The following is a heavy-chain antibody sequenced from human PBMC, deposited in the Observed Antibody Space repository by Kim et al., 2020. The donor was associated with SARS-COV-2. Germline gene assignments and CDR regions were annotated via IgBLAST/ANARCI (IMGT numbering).Heavy chain of an antibody. V-gene: IGHV4-59*13. CDR3: ATYGGYSGFDN. Sequence: SETLSLTCSVSGVSISRYFWSWIRQPPGKGLEWIGYIYYTGSTNYNPSLKGRATISLDTPKNQVSLSLNSVTAADTAVYYCATYGGYSGFDNWCQATLVT. J-gene: IGHJ4*02. CDR2: IYYTGST. CDR1: GVSISRYF. D-gene: IGHD4-17*01.